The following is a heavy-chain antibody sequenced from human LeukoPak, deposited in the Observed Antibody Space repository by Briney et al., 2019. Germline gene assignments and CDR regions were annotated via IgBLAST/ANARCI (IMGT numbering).Heavy chain of an antibody. V-gene: IGHV4-39*07. CDR3: ARRRAMVRGAIFDY. D-gene: IGHD3-10*01. CDR1: GGSISSSSYY. J-gene: IGHJ4*02. CDR2: IYYSGST. Sequence: PSETLSLTCTVSGGSISSSSYYWGWIRQPPGKGLEWIGSIYYSGSTYYNPSLKSRVTISVDTSMNQFSLKLSSVTAVDTAVYYCARRRAMVRGAIFDYWGQGTLVTVSS.